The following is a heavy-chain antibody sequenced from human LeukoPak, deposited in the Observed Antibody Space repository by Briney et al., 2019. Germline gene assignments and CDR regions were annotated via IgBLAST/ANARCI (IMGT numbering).Heavy chain of an antibody. CDR2: IYYSGNT. J-gene: IGHJ4*02. Sequence: PWETLSLTCNVSGDSISSYYWSWIRQPPGKGLEWIGYIYYSGNTNYDPSLKSRVTMSVHTSKNQFSLKLSSVTAADTAVYYCARHTSMAHFDYWGQGTLVTVSS. V-gene: IGHV4-59*08. CDR1: GDSISSYY. CDR3: ARHTSMAHFDY. D-gene: IGHD1-1*01.